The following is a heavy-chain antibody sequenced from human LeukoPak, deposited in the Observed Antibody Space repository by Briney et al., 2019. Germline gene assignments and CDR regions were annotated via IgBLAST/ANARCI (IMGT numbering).Heavy chain of an antibody. CDR3: ARDLTEGQQLVPVSDY. V-gene: IGHV1-2*02. D-gene: IGHD6-13*01. J-gene: IGHJ4*02. CDR2: ISPNSGDT. CDR1: GYTFSDYY. Sequence: ASVKVSCKASGYTFSDYYMHWVRQAPGQGLEWMGWISPNSGDTNYSQKFQGRVTMTRDASISTAYMEPSRLRSDDTAIYYCARDLTEGQQLVPVSDYWGQGTLVTVSS.